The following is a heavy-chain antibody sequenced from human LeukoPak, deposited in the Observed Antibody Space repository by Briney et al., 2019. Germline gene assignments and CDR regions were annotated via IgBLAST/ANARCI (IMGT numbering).Heavy chain of an antibody. J-gene: IGHJ3*02. CDR3: AIISIGDAFDI. CDR1: GGSIRSSYYY. V-gene: IGHV4-39*01. Sequence: SETLSLTCTVSGGSIRSSYYYWGWIRQPPGKGLEWIGSIYDSGSTYYNPSLKSRVTISVDTSKNQFSLKLNSVTAADTAVYYCAIISIGDAFDIWGQGTMVTVSS. CDR2: IYDSGST. D-gene: IGHD3-10*01.